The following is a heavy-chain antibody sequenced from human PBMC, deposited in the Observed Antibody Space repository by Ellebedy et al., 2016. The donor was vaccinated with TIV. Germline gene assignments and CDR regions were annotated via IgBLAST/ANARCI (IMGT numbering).Heavy chain of an antibody. J-gene: IGHJ4*02. CDR2: IYTSGSP. CDR1: GGSINSRANY. Sequence: SETLSLTXTVPGGSINSRANYWTWIRQPAGKGLEWIGRIYTSGSPIYNPSLKSRVSMSIDTSKNHFSLELNSVTAADTAVYYCASLTIPGGSDYWGQGTLVTVSS. V-gene: IGHV4-61*02. CDR3: ASLTIPGGSDY. D-gene: IGHD3-3*01.